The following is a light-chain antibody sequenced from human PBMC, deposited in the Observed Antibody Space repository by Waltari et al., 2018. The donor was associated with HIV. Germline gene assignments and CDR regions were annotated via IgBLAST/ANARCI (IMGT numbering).Light chain of an antibody. J-gene: IGLJ3*02. Sequence: QSALTQPASLSGSPGQSITISCTGTSSDVGNYNYVSWFQQPPDKAPTLILFDVIKRPSGVSSRFSGSKSAKTASLTISGLQPEDEGDYFCTSYTSSDTWVFGGGTKVTVL. CDR3: TSYTSSDTWV. CDR2: DVI. V-gene: IGLV2-14*03. CDR1: SSDVGNYNY.